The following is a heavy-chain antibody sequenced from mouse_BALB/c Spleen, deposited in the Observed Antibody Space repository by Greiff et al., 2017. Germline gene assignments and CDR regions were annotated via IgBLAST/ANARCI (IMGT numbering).Heavy chain of an antibody. CDR2: IHPSDSET. CDR1: GYSFTSYW. Sequence: QVQLKQPVAELVRPGASVKLSCKASGYSFTSYWMNWVKQRPGQGLEWIGMIHPSDSETRLNQKFKDKATLTVDKASSTAYMQLSSPTSEDSAVYYCARGSTVVARYWYFDVWGAGTTVTVSS. D-gene: IGHD1-1*01. J-gene: IGHJ1*01. CDR3: ARGSTVVARYWYFDV. V-gene: IGHV1-61*01.